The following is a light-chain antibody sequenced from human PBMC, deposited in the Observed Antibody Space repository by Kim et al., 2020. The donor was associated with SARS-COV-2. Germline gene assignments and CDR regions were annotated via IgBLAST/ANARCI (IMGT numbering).Light chain of an antibody. CDR3: QQYGSSPR. V-gene: IGKV3-20*01. CDR2: GAS. J-gene: IGKJ4*01. Sequence: LSPVERATPSCRASQSVTSNYLAWYQQKPGQTPRLLIYGASSRATGIPDRFSGSGSGTDFTLTISRLEPEDFAVYYCQQYGSSPRFGGGTKVDIK. CDR1: QSVTSNY.